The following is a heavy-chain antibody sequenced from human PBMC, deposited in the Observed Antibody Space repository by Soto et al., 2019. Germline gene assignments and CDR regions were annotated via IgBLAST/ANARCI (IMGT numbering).Heavy chain of an antibody. V-gene: IGHV3-23*01. D-gene: IGHD3-3*01. CDR1: GFTFSSYA. Sequence: GSLRLSCAASGFTFSSYAMSWVRQAPGKGLEWVSAISGSGGSTYYADSVKGRFTISRDNSKNTLYLQMNSLRAEDTAVYYCAKGLYYDFWSGFSVSRDAFDIWGQGTMVTVSS. CDR3: AKGLYYDFWSGFSVSRDAFDI. J-gene: IGHJ3*02. CDR2: ISGSGGST.